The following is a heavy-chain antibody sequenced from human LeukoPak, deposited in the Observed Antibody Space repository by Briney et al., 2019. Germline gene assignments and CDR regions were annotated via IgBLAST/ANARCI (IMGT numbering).Heavy chain of an antibody. Sequence: SETLSLTCAVYGGSFSGYYWSWIRQPPGKGLEWIGEINHSGSTNYNPSLKSRVTISVDTSKNQFSLKLSSVTAADTAVYYCARGAPQRRDFDYWGQGALVTVSS. V-gene: IGHV4-34*01. D-gene: IGHD5-24*01. J-gene: IGHJ4*02. CDR1: GGSFSGYY. CDR3: ARGAPQRRDFDY. CDR2: INHSGST.